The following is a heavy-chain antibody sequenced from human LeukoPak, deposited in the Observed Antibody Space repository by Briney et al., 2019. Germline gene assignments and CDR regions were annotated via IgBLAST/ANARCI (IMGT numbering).Heavy chain of an antibody. V-gene: IGHV4-61*02. CDR3: TRGKWFGSREVDY. Sequence: PSETLSLTCTVSGGSISSGSYYWSWIRQPAGKGLEWIGRIYTSGSTNYNPSLKSRVTISVDTSKNQFSLKLSSVTAADTAVYYCTRGKWFGSREVDYWGQGTLVTVSS. D-gene: IGHD3-10*01. CDR1: GGSISSGSYY. CDR2: IYTSGST. J-gene: IGHJ4*02.